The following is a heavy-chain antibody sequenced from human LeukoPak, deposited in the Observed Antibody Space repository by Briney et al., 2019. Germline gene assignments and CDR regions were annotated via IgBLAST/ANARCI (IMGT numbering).Heavy chain of an antibody. J-gene: IGHJ4*02. V-gene: IGHV3-20*04. CDR1: GFTFDDYG. CDR3: QSIAAAGTGY. Sequence: GGSLRLSCTASGFTFDDYGMNWVRQAPGKGLEWISGIHWNGDTTNYAASVEGRFTISRDNAKNSLYLQMNSLRAEDTAVYYCQSIAAAGTGYWGQGILVTVSS. D-gene: IGHD6-13*01. CDR2: IHWNGDTT.